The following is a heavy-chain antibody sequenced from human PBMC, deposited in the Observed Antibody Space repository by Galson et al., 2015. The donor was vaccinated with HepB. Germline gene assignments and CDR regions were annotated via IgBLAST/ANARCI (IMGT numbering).Heavy chain of an antibody. CDR3: AKDGSSELYYFDY. CDR2: ISWNSGSI. D-gene: IGHD2-15*01. J-gene: IGHJ4*02. Sequence: SLRLSCAASGFTFDDYAMHWVRQAPGKGLEWVSGISWNSGSIGYADSVKGRFTISRDDAKNSLYLQMNSLRAEDTALYYCAKDGSSELYYFDYWGQGTLVTVSS. CDR1: GFTFDDYA. V-gene: IGHV3-9*01.